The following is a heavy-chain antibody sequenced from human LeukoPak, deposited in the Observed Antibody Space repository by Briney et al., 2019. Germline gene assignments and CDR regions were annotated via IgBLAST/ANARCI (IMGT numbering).Heavy chain of an antibody. CDR1: GFTFSSYG. CDR2: IRYDGSNK. CDR3: AREDGYSSSLHYGMDV. D-gene: IGHD6-13*01. Sequence: GGSLRLSCAASGFTFSSYGMHWVRQAPGKGLEWVAFIRYDGSNKYYADSVKGRFTISRDNSKNTLYLQMNSLRAEDTAVYYCAREDGYSSSLHYGMDVWGQGTTVTVSS. V-gene: IGHV3-30*02. J-gene: IGHJ6*02.